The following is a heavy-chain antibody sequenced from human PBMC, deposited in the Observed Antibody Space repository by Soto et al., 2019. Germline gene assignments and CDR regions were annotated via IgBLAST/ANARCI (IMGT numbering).Heavy chain of an antibody. D-gene: IGHD6-6*01. V-gene: IGHV3-30*03. Sequence: QVQLVESGGGVVQPGRSLRLSCAASGFTFSSYGMHWVRQAPGKGLEWVAVISYDGSNKYYADSVKGRFTISRDNSNNTLYLQMNSLRAEDTAVYYCATKSIAAPRNYYYYGMDVWGQGTTVTVSS. J-gene: IGHJ6*02. CDR2: ISYDGSNK. CDR3: ATKSIAAPRNYYYYGMDV. CDR1: GFTFSSYG.